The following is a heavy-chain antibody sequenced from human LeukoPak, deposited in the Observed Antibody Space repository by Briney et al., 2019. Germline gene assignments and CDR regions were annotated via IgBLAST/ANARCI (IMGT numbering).Heavy chain of an antibody. Sequence: GGSLRLSCAASGFTFSSYAMHWVRQAPGKGLEWVAVISYDGSNKYCADSVKGRFTISRDNSKNTLYLQMNSLRAEDTAVYYCASSVWLALDYWGQGTLVTVSS. CDR1: GFTFSSYA. D-gene: IGHD6-19*01. J-gene: IGHJ4*02. CDR3: ASSVWLALDY. V-gene: IGHV3-30-3*01. CDR2: ISYDGSNK.